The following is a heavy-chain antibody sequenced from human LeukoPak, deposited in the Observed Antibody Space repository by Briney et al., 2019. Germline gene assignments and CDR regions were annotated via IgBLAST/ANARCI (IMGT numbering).Heavy chain of an antibody. D-gene: IGHD3-9*01. V-gene: IGHV3-21*01. J-gene: IGHJ3*02. CDR2: ISSSSSYI. CDR1: GFTFSSYS. CDR3: VTTYDIVTGARAGI. Sequence: GGSLRLSCAASGFTFSSYSMNWVRQAPGKGLEWVSSISSSSSYIYYADSVKGRFTISRDNAKNSLYLQMNSLRAEDTAVYYCVTTYDIVTGARAGIWGQGTMVTVSS.